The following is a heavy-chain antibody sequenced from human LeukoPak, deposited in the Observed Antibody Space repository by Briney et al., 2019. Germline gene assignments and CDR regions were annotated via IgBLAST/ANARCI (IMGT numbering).Heavy chain of an antibody. Sequence: SETLSLTCTVSGGSISSSSYCWGWIRQPPGKGLEWIGSIYYSGSTYYNPSLKSRVTISVDTSKNQFSLKLSSVTAADTAVYYCARHIYSGSSDYWGQGTLVTVSS. D-gene: IGHD1-26*01. CDR2: IYYSGST. J-gene: IGHJ4*02. CDR3: ARHIYSGSSDY. V-gene: IGHV4-39*01. CDR1: GGSISSSSYC.